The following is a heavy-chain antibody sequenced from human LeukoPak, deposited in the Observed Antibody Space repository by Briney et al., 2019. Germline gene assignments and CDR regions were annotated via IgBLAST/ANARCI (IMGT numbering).Heavy chain of an antibody. D-gene: IGHD4-17*01. Sequence: GGSLRLSCAVSGFAFSSLAMHWVRQAPGKGLEWVAFISYDGNNQYYADSVKGRFTISRDNSKNTLYLQMNSLRAEDTAVYYCARDPPPHDYGDYGVSYWGQGTLVTVSS. CDR1: GFAFSSLA. V-gene: IGHV3-30*14. CDR3: ARDPPPHDYGDYGVSY. CDR2: ISYDGNNQ. J-gene: IGHJ4*02.